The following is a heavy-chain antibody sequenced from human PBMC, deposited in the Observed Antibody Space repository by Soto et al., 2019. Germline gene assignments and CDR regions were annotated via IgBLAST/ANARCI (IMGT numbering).Heavy chain of an antibody. CDR2: VDPEESET. V-gene: IGHV1-69-2*01. D-gene: IGHD3-10*01. CDR1: WYSFTYHY. CDR3: AYGSGSYLHYFEY. J-gene: IGHJ4*02. Sequence: ASVKVSCKGTWYSFTYHYVHWVQQAPGKGLEWLGLVDPEESETIYAEKFQGRVTITADTSTDTAYMELRSLRSEDTGVYYCAYGSGSYLHYFEYWGQGTLVTVSS.